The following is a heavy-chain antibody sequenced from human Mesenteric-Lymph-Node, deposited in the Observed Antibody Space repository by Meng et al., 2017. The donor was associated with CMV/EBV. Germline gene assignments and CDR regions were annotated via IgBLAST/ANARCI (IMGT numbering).Heavy chain of an antibody. J-gene: IGHJ4*02. CDR2: INHSGST. CDR3: ARGSSYDILTGYFDY. V-gene: IGHV4-34*01. Sequence: HEKLHQWGEGLLKPSETLSVTCAVYGGSFSGYYWNWIRQSPEKGLEWIGEINHSGSTTYNPSFTSRIIISVDTSTNQISLNMSSVTAADTAVYYCARGSSYDILTGYFDYWGQGALVTVSS. D-gene: IGHD3-9*01. CDR1: GGSFSGYY.